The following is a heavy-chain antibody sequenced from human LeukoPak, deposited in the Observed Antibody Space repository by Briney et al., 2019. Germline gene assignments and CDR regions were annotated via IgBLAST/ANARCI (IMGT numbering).Heavy chain of an antibody. CDR2: ISGSGSDI. J-gene: IGHJ4*01. V-gene: IGHV3-11*01. D-gene: IGHD2-8*01. Sequence: NPGGSLRLSCVVSGFSISDSYMTWIRQAPGKGLEWLAYISGSGSDIYFADSVKGRFTISRDNAKNSLYLQMNSLRPEDTALYYCSTDPRLLMYWGHGTLVTVSS. CDR1: GFSISDSY. CDR3: STDPRLLMY.